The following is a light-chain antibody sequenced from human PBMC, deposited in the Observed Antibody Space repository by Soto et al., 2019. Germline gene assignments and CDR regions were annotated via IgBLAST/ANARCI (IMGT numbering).Light chain of an antibody. CDR1: QTVNQK. CDR3: QQFNTWPHT. CDR2: VAS. J-gene: IGKJ2*01. Sequence: EILLTQSPATLSVSPGERATLSCRASQTVNQKLGWYQQRPGQPPRLLIYVASTRATGIPARFSGSGSGTEYTLTISSLHAEDSAVYYCQQFNTWPHTFGQGTKLEIK. V-gene: IGKV3-15*01.